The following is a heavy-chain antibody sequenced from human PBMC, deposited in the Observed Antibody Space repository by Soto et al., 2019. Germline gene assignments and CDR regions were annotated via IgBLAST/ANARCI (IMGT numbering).Heavy chain of an antibody. CDR1: GFTFSSYA. CDR2: ISYDGGNK. V-gene: IGHV3-30-3*01. D-gene: IGHD3-3*01. CDR3: AREQGAVRNYDFWSGYYSDYYYGMDV. Sequence: PGGSLRLSCAASGFTFSSYAMHWVRQAPGKGLEWVAVISYDGGNKYYADSVKGRFTISRDNSKNTLCLQMNSLRAEDTAVYYCAREQGAVRNYDFWSGYYSDYYYGMDVWGQGTTVTVSS. J-gene: IGHJ6*02.